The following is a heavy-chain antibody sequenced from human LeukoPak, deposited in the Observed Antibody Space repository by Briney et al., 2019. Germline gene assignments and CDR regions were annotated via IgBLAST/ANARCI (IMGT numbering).Heavy chain of an antibody. CDR1: GGSISSGSYY. V-gene: IGHV4-61*02. CDR2: IYTSGST. J-gene: IGHJ4*02. CDR3: ARHSVSWNDGEGYFDY. Sequence: PSEALSLTRTVSGGSISSGSYYWSWIRQPAGKGLEWIGRIYTSGSTNYNPSLKSRVTISVDTSKNQFSLKLSSVTAADTAVYYCARHSVSWNDGEGYFDYWGQGTLVTVSS. D-gene: IGHD1-1*01.